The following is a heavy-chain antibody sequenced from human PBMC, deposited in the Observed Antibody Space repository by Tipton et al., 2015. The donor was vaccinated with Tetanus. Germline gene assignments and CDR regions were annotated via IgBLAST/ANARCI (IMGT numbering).Heavy chain of an antibody. J-gene: IGHJ5*02. CDR3: AKVVSYDYVWGSPQFDP. Sequence: SLRLSCAASGFTFSSYAMSWVRQAPGKGLEWVSAISGSGGSTYYADSVKGRFTISRDNSKNTLYLQMNSLRAVDTAVYYCAKVVSYDYVWGSPQFDPWGQGTLVTVSS. D-gene: IGHD3-16*01. V-gene: IGHV3-23*01. CDR2: ISGSGGST. CDR1: GFTFSSYA.